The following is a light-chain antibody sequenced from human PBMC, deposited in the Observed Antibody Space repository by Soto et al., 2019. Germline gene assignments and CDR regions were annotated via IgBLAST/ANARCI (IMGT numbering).Light chain of an antibody. V-gene: IGKV1-9*01. CDR2: SAS. J-gene: IGKJ3*01. Sequence: IQLTHSPSSLSASVGDTVTITCRASQAIGSYFAWYQQRPGTAPKLMIYSASTLPSGVPSRYSGSGSGTDFTLNTSSLQIEDFATYDCQQVDSYTRTFGPGTTVEI. CDR3: QQVDSYTRT. CDR1: QAIGSY.